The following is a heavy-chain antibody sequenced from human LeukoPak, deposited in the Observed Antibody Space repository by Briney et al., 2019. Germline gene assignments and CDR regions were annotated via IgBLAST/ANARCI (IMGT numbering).Heavy chain of an antibody. V-gene: IGHV3-15*01. CDR2: IKSKTEGGTT. J-gene: IGHJ4*02. CDR3: TTDSLFFDY. CDR1: GFTFSSYA. Sequence: GGSLRLSCAASGFTFSSYAMNWVRQAPGKGLEWVGRIKSKTEGGTTDYAAPVKGRFTISRDDSKNTLYLQMSSLKTDDTAVYYCTTDSLFFDYWGQGTLVTVSS.